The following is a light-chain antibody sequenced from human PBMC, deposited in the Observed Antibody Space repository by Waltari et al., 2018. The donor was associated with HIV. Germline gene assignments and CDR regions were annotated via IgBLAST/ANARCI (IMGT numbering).Light chain of an antibody. CDR1: SSHIGNNY. CDR3: GTWDDSLGAVV. Sequence: QSVLTQPPSVSAAPGQTVTPPCSGTSSHIGNNYVSWYHQVPGTTPKLLIYETSKRPSGIPDRFSGSKSGTSATLGITGVQTADEADYYCGTWDDSLGAVVFGGGTRVTV. V-gene: IGLV1-51*02. J-gene: IGLJ2*01. CDR2: ETS.